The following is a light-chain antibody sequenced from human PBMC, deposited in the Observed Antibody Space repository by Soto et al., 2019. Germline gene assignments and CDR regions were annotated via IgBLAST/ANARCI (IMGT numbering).Light chain of an antibody. CDR1: QSVSSN. CDR2: DAS. Sequence: EIVLTQSPATLSLSPGERATLSCRASQSVSSNLAWYQQKPGQAPRLLIYDASNRATGIPARFSGSGSGKDFTLTISSLEPEDFAVYYCQQRSNWPTTFGQGTKVEIK. CDR3: QQRSNWPTT. J-gene: IGKJ1*01. V-gene: IGKV3-11*01.